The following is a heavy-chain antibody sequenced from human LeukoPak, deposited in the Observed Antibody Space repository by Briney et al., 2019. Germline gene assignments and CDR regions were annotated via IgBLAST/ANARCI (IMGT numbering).Heavy chain of an antibody. CDR3: ARGPGYCSRTSCPYYFDS. V-gene: IGHV1-18*01. CDR1: GYTFTSYG. D-gene: IGHD2-2*01. Sequence: ASVKVSCKASGYTFTSYGISWVRQAPGQGLEWMGWISAYNGNTNYAQKLQGRVTMTTDTSTSTAYMELRSLRSDDTAVYFCARGPGYCSRTSCPYYFDSWGQGTLVTVSS. CDR2: ISAYNGNT. J-gene: IGHJ4*02.